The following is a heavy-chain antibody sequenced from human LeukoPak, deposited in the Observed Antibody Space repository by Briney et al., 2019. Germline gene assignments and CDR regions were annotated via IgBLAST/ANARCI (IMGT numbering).Heavy chain of an antibody. J-gene: IGHJ5*02. CDR2: IYHSGST. CDR3: AREMTTVTTNWFDP. V-gene: IGHV4-30-2*01. D-gene: IGHD4-17*01. CDR1: GGSISSGGYS. Sequence: PSETLSLTCAVSGGSISSGGYSWSWIRQPPGKGLEWIGYIYHSGSTYYNPSLKSRVTISVDRSKNQFSLKLSSVTAADTAVYYCAREMTTVTTNWFDPWGQGTLVTVSS.